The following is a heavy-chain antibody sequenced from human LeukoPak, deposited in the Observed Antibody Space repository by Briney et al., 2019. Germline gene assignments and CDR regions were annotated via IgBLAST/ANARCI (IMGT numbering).Heavy chain of an antibody. D-gene: IGHD4-17*01. CDR1: GYTFTSYA. Sequence: ASVKVSCKASGYTFTSYAMHWVRQAPGQRLEWMGWINAGNGNTKYSQKFQGRVTITRDTSASTAYMELSSLRSEDTAVYYCARDLGATVTTYYFDYWGQGTLVTVSS. V-gene: IGHV1-3*01. CDR3: ARDLGATVTTYYFDY. CDR2: INAGNGNT. J-gene: IGHJ4*02.